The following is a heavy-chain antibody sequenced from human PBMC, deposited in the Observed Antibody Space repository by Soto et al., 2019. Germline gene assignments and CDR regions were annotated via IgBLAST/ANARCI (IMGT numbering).Heavy chain of an antibody. Sequence: QVQLQESGPGLVKPSETLSLTCTVSGGSISSYYWSWIRRPPGKGLEWIGYIYYSGSTNYNPSLMSRVTISVDTSKNQFSLRLRSMTAADTAVDYCARDHDSWGQGTLVTVSS. V-gene: IGHV4-59*12. CDR3: ARDHDS. J-gene: IGHJ4*02. CDR1: GGSISSYY. CDR2: IYYSGST.